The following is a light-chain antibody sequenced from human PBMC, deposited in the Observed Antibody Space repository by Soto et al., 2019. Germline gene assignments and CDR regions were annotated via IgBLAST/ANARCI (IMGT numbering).Light chain of an antibody. Sequence: EIVLTQSPGTLSLSPGERATLSCRPSQSVSSTYLDWYQQKPGQAPRLLIYAASSRATGIPDRFSGGASATDFTLTISRLEPEDFAVYYCRHYINSQWPFGPGAQPEIK. CDR3: RHYINSQWP. CDR1: QSVSSTY. J-gene: IGKJ1*01. CDR2: AAS. V-gene: IGKV3-20*01.